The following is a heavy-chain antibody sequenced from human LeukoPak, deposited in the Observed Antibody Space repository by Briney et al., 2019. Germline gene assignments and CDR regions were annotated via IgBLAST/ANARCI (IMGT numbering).Heavy chain of an antibody. Sequence: SKTLSLTCSVAGASINSYYWSWIRQSAGKGLEYIGRVYTTGGTHYNPTLKSRLTLSADTSKNQFYLTLSSVTAADTAVYYCATGSGYYRGAEYFEYWGQGILVTVSS. CDR1: GASINSYY. J-gene: IGHJ1*01. D-gene: IGHD3-22*01. CDR3: ATGSGYYRGAEYFEY. CDR2: VYTTGGT. V-gene: IGHV4-4*07.